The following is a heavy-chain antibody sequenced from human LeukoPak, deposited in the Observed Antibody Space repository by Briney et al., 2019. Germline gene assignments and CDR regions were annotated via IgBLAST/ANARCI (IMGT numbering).Heavy chain of an antibody. CDR3: ARDGGGFDY. CDR2: IYSGGST. CDR1: GFTVSSNY. V-gene: IGHV3-53*01. D-gene: IGHD3-3*01. J-gene: IGHJ4*02. Sequence: GWSIRLCCAASGFTVSSNYMSWVRQAPGKGLEWVTVIYSGGSTYYADSVKGRFTISRDNSKNTLYLQMNSLRAEDTAVYYCARDGGGFDYWGQGTLVTVSS.